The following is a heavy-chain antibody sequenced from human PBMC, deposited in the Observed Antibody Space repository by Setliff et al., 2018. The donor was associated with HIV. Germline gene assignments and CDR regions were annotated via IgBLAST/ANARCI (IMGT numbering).Heavy chain of an antibody. CDR3: ARADYNFWGGYYFDY. D-gene: IGHD3-3*01. CDR2: IIPFFGTA. Sequence: SVKVSCKASGGTFSSYAISWVRQAPGQGLGWMGGIIPFFGTANYAQKFQGRVTITADESTSTAYMDLSSLKSEDTAVYYCARADYNFWGGYYFDYWGQGTLVTVSS. J-gene: IGHJ4*02. V-gene: IGHV1-69*13. CDR1: GGTFSSYA.